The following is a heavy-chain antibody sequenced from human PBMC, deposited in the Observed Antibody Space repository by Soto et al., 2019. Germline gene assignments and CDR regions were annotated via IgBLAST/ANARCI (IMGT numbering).Heavy chain of an antibody. J-gene: IGHJ3*02. V-gene: IGHV4-31*03. Sequence: SATLSLTCTVSGGSIRSGGDYWSWIRQHPGKGLEWIGYIYYSGSTYYNPSLKSRVTISVDTSKNQFSLKLSSVTAADTAVYYCARTYYDILTGPLREDAFDIWGQGTMVTVSS. CDR3: ARTYYDILTGPLREDAFDI. D-gene: IGHD3-9*01. CDR2: IYYSGST. CDR1: GGSIRSGGDY.